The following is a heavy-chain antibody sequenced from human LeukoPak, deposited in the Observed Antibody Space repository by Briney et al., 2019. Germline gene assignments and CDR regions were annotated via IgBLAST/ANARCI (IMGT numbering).Heavy chain of an antibody. V-gene: IGHV4-59*01. CDR3: ARAGTTVSTRGSFDY. CDR1: GGSISSYY. J-gene: IGHJ4*02. Sequence: PSETLSLTCTVSGGSISSYYWSWIRRPPGKGLEWIGYIYYSGSTNYNPSLKSRVTISVDTSKNQFSLKLSSVTAADTAVYYCARAGTTVSTRGSFDYWGQGTLVTVSS. CDR2: IYYSGST. D-gene: IGHD4-17*01.